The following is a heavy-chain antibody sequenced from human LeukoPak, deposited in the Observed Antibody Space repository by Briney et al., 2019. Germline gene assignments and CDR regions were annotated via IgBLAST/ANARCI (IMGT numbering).Heavy chain of an antibody. V-gene: IGHV3-23*01. CDR3: AKDRAIYSRSGSYYLGAFDA. J-gene: IGHJ3*01. CDR2: LSGSGGGT. Sequence: GGSLRLSCAASGFTFSNYAMTWVRQVPGKGLEWVSSLSGSGGGTWYAGSVKGRFSISRDNSKNTLYLQMKSLRAEGTAQYYWAKDRAIYSRSGSYYLGAFDAWGHGKVVTVSS. D-gene: IGHD3-10*01. CDR1: GFTFSNYA.